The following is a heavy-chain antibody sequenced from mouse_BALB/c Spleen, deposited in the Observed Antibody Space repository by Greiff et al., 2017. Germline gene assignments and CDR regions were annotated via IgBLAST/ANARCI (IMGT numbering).Heavy chain of an antibody. Sequence: EVHLVESGGGLVQPGGSLKLSCAASGFTFSSYTMSWVRQTPEKRLEWVAYISNGGGSTYYPDTVKGRFTISRDNAKNTLYLQMSSLKSEDTAMYYCARQSNYDAMDYWGQGTSVTVSS. CDR3: ARQSNYDAMDY. CDR1: GFTFSSYT. V-gene: IGHV5-12-2*01. D-gene: IGHD2-5*01. J-gene: IGHJ4*01. CDR2: ISNGGGST.